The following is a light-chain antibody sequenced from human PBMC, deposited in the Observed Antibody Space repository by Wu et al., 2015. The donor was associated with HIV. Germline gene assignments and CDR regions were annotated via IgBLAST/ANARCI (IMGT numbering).Light chain of an antibody. CDR1: QSVSAW. J-gene: IGKJ1*01. V-gene: IGKV1-5*03. CDR2: KAS. Sequence: MTQSPATLSASVGDRVTITCRASQSVSAWLAWYQQKPGKAPKLLIYKASSLERGFPSRFSGSGSGTEFTLTISSLQPDDFATYYCHQYHSNPVTFGQGTKIDIK. CDR3: HQYHSNPVT.